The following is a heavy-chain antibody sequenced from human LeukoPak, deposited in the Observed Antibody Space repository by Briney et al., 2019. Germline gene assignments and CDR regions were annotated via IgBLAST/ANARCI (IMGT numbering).Heavy chain of an antibody. CDR2: IYYSGST. CDR3: ALRYYYDSSGYSPSWDAFDI. D-gene: IGHD3-22*01. J-gene: IGHJ3*02. CDR1: GGSISSGDYY. V-gene: IGHV4-30-4*01. Sequence: SETLSLTCTVSGGSISSGDYYWSWIRQPPGKGLEWLGYIYYSGSTYYNPSLKSRVTISVDTSKNQFSLKLSSVTAADTAVYYCALRYYYDSSGYSPSWDAFDIWGQGTMVTVSS.